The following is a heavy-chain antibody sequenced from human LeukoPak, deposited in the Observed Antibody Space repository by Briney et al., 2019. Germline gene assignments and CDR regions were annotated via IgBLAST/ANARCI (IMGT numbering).Heavy chain of an antibody. Sequence: SETLSLTCNVSGDSISSFYWSWIRQPPGKGLEWIGYIYYSGSTNYNPSLKSRVTISVDTSKNQFSLRLSSVTAADTAVYYCARQSRSCSGGSCYSSYYYGMDVWGRGTTVTVSS. CDR1: GDSISSFY. CDR3: ARQSRSCSGGSCYSSYYYGMDV. V-gene: IGHV4-59*08. CDR2: IYYSGST. J-gene: IGHJ6*02. D-gene: IGHD2-15*01.